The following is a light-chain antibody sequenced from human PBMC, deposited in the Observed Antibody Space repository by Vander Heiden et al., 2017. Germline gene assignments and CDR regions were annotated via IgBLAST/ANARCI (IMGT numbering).Light chain of an antibody. CDR1: SSDVGGHNY. CDR2: DVS. V-gene: IGLV2-14*01. CDR3: SSYTSSSTLV. Sequence: QSALTQPASVSGSPGPSITIPCTGTSSDVGGHNYVSWYQQQPGKAPKLMIDDVSNRPSGASNRFSGSKSGNTASLTISGLQAEDEADYYCSSYTSSSTLVFGGGTKLTVL. J-gene: IGLJ2*01.